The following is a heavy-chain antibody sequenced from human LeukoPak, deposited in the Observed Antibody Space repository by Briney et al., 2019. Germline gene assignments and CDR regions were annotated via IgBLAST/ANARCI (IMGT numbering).Heavy chain of an antibody. CDR2: IYYSGST. J-gene: IGHJ1*01. V-gene: IGHV4-59*01. D-gene: IGHD3-22*01. CDR3: ARNYYDGSGYYTQYLQH. CDR1: GGSISSYY. Sequence: SETLSLTCTVSGGSISSYYWSWIRQPPGKGLEWIGYIYYSGSTNYNPSLESRITISVDTSKNQVSLKLSSVTAADTAVYYCARNYYDGSGYYTQYLQHWGQGTLVTVSS.